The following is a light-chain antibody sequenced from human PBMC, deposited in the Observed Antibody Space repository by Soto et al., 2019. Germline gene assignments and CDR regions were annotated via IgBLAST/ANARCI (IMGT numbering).Light chain of an antibody. J-gene: IGKJ5*01. CDR1: QNIRNF. CDR2: STS. V-gene: IGKV1-39*01. Sequence: DIQMTQSPSSLSASVGDRVTITCRASQNIRNFLNWYQHKPGKAPKLLIYSTSTLETGVPSRFSGSGSGTDFTLTISGLQSDDFATYVCQQSYSTPPITFGQGTRLEIE. CDR3: QQSYSTPPIT.